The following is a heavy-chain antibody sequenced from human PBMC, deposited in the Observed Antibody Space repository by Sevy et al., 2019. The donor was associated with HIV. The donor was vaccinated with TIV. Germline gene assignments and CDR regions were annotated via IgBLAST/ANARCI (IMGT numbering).Heavy chain of an antibody. CDR1: GGSISSGGHY. J-gene: IGHJ3*02. D-gene: IGHD6-6*01. CDR3: ARDSSEYRDAFDI. Sequence: SETLSLTCNVSGGSISSGGHYWSWIRQHPGKGLEWIGYIYYSGSTYYNPSLKSRRSISVDMSKNQFSLKLSSVTAADTAVYYCARDSSEYRDAFDIWGQGTMVTVSS. V-gene: IGHV4-31*03. CDR2: IYYSGST.